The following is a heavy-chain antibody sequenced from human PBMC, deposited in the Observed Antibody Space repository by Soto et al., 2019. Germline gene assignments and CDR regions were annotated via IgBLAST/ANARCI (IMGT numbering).Heavy chain of an antibody. J-gene: IGHJ4*02. Sequence: QVQLVQSGAEVKKPGASVKVSCKASGYTFTSYDIXXXRQATGQGLVLRGWMNPNSGNTGYXQKFQGRVTMTRNTSXXXXYXXXXSLRSEDTAVXYCARERTYYSFDYWGQGTLVTVSS. V-gene: IGHV1-8*01. D-gene: IGHD1-26*01. CDR1: GYTFTSYD. CDR2: MNPNSGNT. CDR3: ARERTYYSFDY.